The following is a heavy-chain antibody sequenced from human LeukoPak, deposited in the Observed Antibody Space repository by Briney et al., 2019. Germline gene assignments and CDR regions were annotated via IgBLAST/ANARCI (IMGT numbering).Heavy chain of an antibody. CDR1: GFSISTRGVG. Sequence: SGPTLVKPTQTLTLTCSFSGFSISTRGVGVGWFRQPPGKALEWFAHIYWDDDKRYSPSLKSRLTITKDTSKNQVVLTMTDIGPMDTATYYCAHRGYAYSYFDYWGQGTLVTVSS. J-gene: IGHJ4*02. V-gene: IGHV2-5*02. CDR2: IYWDDDK. CDR3: AHRGYAYSYFDY. D-gene: IGHD2-2*01.